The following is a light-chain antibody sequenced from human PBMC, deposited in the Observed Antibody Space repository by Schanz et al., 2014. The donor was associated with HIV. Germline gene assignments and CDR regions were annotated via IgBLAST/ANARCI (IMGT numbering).Light chain of an antibody. CDR1: QSVGHN. V-gene: IGKV3D-15*01. Sequence: EIVMTQSPVTLSVSPGEGATLSCRASQSVGHNLAWYQQKPGQAPRPLISGASTRAPGIPDRFRGSGSGTEFTLTISSLDPEDFAVYYCQQRGDSPPWTFGQGTKVEIK. CDR3: QQRGDSPPWT. CDR2: GAS. J-gene: IGKJ1*01.